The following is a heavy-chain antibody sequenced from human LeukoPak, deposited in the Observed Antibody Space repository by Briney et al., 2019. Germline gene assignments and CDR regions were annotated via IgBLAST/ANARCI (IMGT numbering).Heavy chain of an antibody. Sequence: GGSLRLSCAASGFSFSSYAMHWVRQAPGKGLEWVALTSYDGDNKYYADSVKGRFTISRDNSKNTLYLQMNSLRGEDTAVYYCARDIHRYPDYWGQGTLVIVSS. CDR3: ARDIHRYPDY. CDR1: GFSFSSYA. J-gene: IGHJ4*02. D-gene: IGHD1-1*01. CDR2: TSYDGDNK. V-gene: IGHV3-30-3*01.